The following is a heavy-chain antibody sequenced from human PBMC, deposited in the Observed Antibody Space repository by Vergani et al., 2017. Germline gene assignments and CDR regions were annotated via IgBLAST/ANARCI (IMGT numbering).Heavy chain of an antibody. CDR1: GGSFTSYH. Sequence: QVQLQQWGGGLLTPSETLSLTCVVNGGSFTSYHWTWIRQSPGEGLEWVGDIDHTGRPDYNPFLKSRLTMSVDKSRNQFSLTLNSVTATDTAIYFCARVNTETNGHLYYYYYMDVWGQGTAVTVS. CDR2: IDHTGRP. V-gene: IGHV4-34*01. CDR3: ARVNTETNGHLYYYYYMDV. D-gene: IGHD4-11*01. J-gene: IGHJ6*03.